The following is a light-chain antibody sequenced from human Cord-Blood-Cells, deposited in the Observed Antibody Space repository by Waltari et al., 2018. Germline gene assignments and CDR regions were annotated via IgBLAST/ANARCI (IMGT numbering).Light chain of an antibody. Sequence: QSALTQPAPVSVSPGQSITISCTGTRSDVGGYNYVSWYQQHPGKAPKLMIYDVSKRPSVVSNRFSGSKSGNTASLTISGLQAEDEADYYCSSYTSSSTWVFGGGTKLTVL. CDR2: DVS. J-gene: IGLJ3*02. V-gene: IGLV2-14*01. CDR3: SSYTSSSTWV. CDR1: RSDVGGYNY.